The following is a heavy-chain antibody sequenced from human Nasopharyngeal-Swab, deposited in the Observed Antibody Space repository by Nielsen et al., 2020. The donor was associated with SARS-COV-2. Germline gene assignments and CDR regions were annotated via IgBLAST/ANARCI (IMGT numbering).Heavy chain of an antibody. CDR3: ARGPALVIRKTLSSGFDI. CDR1: GGSVSSSDHY. Sequence: SETLSLTCTVSGGSVSSSDHYWSWIRQPPGRGLEWIGEINHSGSTMYIPSLKSRVTISVDTSKNQFSLNLTSVTAADTAMYYCARGPALVIRKTLSSGFDIWGQGTMVTVSS. J-gene: IGHJ3*02. V-gene: IGHV4-34*01. CDR2: INHSGST. D-gene: IGHD3-10*01.